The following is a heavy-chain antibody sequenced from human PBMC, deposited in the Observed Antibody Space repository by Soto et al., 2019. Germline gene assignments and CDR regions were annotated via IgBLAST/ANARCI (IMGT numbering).Heavy chain of an antibody. V-gene: IGHV5-51*01. D-gene: IGHD5-12*01. CDR2: IYPGDSDT. CDR1: GYRFTNYW. J-gene: IGHJ3*01. Sequence: PGESLKISCKGSGYRFTNYWIGWVRQEPGKGLEWMGIIYPGDSDTRYSPSFQGQVTFSADKSISTAYLQWSSLKASDTAMYYCAKTMRGFGFDAFHVWGRGTMVTVPS. CDR3: AKTMRGFGFDAFHV.